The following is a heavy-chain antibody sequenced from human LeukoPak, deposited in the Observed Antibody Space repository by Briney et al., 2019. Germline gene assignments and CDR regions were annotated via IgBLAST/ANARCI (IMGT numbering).Heavy chain of an antibody. CDR1: GGSINNYY. CDR3: ARDSWWGYNGVDI. J-gene: IGHJ6*02. V-gene: IGHV4-4*07. D-gene: IGHD2-15*01. Sequence: SETLSLTCTVSGGSINNYYWSWIRQPAGEGLEWIGRIYTSGSTTYNPSLRSRVTMSIDTSKNQFFLKLTSVTAADTAMYYCARDSWWGYNGVDIWGQGTTVTVSS. CDR2: IYTSGST.